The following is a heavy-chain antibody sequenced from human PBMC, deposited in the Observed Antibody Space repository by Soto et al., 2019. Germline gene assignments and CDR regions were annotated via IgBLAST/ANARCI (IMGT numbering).Heavy chain of an antibody. CDR2: VYHTGDT. V-gene: IGHV4-4*02. CDR3: AREIVTAGGNNYFDP. D-gene: IGHD2-21*02. CDR1: GGTVASSHW. Sequence: KTSETLSLTCGVSGGTVASSHWWSWVRQSPGVGLEWIGNVYHTGDTNFNPSLQSRVTISVDKSNNQFSLRLNSLTAADTAVYFCAREIVTAGGNNYFDPWGPGTLVTVSS. J-gene: IGHJ5*02.